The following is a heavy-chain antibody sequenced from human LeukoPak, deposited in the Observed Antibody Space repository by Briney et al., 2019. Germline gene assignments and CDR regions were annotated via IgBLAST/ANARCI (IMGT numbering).Heavy chain of an antibody. V-gene: IGHV4-34*01. J-gene: IGHJ6*02. CDR2: INHSGST. CDR1: GFTFSNNW. Sequence: KPGGSLRLSCAASGFTFSNNWMSWVRQAPGKGLEWIGAINHSGSTNYNPSLKSRVTISVDTSKNQFSLKLSSVTAADTAVYYCARGVRIGRLLAGSYGSGSYYYYGMDVWGQGTTVTVSS. CDR3: ARGVRIGRLLAGSYGSGSYYYYGMDV. D-gene: IGHD3-10*01.